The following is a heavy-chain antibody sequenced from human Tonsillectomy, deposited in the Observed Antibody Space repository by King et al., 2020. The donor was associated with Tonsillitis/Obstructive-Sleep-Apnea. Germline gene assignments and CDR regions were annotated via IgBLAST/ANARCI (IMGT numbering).Heavy chain of an antibody. CDR1: GYTFTDHY. V-gene: IGHV1-2*02. Sequence: VQLVESGAEVKKPGASVKVSCKTSGYTFTDHYIHWVRQAPGQGLEWMGWINPYSDDTHYAQKFQGRVTMTMNTSIRTVYMVLSRLRSDDTAVYYCARDRDYYASGRSYYGMDVWGQGTTVTVSS. J-gene: IGHJ6*02. CDR2: INPYSDDT. D-gene: IGHD3-10*01. CDR3: ARDRDYYASGRSYYGMDV.